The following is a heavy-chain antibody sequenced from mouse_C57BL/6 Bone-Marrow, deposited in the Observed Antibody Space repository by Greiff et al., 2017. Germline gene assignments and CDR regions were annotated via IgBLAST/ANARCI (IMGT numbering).Heavy chain of an antibody. CDR3: ARWSIWAMDY. Sequence: VQLQQSGPELVKPGASVKISCKASGYSFTGYYMNWVKQSPEKSLEWIGEINPSTGGTTYNQKFKAKATLTVDKSSSTAYMQLKSLTSEDSAVYYCARWSIWAMDYGGQGTAATVTS. V-gene: IGHV1-42*01. D-gene: IGHD1-1*02. CDR1: GYSFTGYY. J-gene: IGHJ4*01. CDR2: INPSTGGT.